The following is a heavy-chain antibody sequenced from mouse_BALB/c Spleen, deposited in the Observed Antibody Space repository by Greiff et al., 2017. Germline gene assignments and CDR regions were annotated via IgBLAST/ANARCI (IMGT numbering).Heavy chain of an antibody. CDR3: ARPLYDGYYFDY. J-gene: IGHJ2*01. CDR2: ISSGGGST. Sequence: EVQGVESGGGLVKPGGSLKLSCAASGFAFSSYDMSWVRQTPEKRLEWVAYISSGGGSTYYPDTVKGRFTISRDNAKNTLYLQMSSLKSEDTAMYYCARPLYDGYYFDYWGQGTTLTVSS. CDR1: GFAFSSYD. D-gene: IGHD2-3*01. V-gene: IGHV5-12-1*01.